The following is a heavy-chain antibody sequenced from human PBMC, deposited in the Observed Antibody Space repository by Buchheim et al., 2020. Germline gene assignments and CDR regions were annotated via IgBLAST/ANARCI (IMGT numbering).Heavy chain of an antibody. V-gene: IGHV3-30*18. J-gene: IGHJ6*02. CDR2: ISYDGSNK. Sequence: QVQLVESGGGVVQPGRSLRLSCAASGFTSSSYGTHWGRQAPGKGLEWVAAISYDGSNKYYADSVKGRFTISRDNSKNALYLQMNSLRAEDTAVYYCAKVVTVAGADYYHYGMDVWGQGTT. CDR1: GFTSSSYG. CDR3: AKVVTVAGADYYHYGMDV. D-gene: IGHD6-19*01.